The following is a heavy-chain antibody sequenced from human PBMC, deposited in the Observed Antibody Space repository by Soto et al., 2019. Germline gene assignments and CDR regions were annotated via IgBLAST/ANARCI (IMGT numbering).Heavy chain of an antibody. Sequence: QVQLVQSGAEVKKPGASVKVSCKASGYTFTSYGISWVRQAPGQGLEWMGWISAYNGNTNYAQKLQGIVTRTTDTSTITAYMELRSLRSDDTAVYYCARGRSGGSGSYYNFQYYYYGMDVWGQGTTVTVSS. J-gene: IGHJ6*02. CDR2: ISAYNGNT. CDR3: ARGRSGGSGSYYNFQYYYYGMDV. D-gene: IGHD3-10*01. V-gene: IGHV1-18*01. CDR1: GYTFTSYG.